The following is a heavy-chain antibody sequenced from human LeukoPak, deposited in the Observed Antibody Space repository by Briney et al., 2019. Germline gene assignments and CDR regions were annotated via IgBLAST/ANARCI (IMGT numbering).Heavy chain of an antibody. V-gene: IGHV4-59*01. CDR2: IYYSGST. Sequence: SETLSLTCTVSGGSISSYYWSWIRQPPGKGLEWIGYIYYSGSTNYNPSLKSRVTISVDTSKNQFSLKLSSVTAADTAVYYCASSSDLYYFDYWGQGTLVTVSS. CDR1: GGSISSYY. J-gene: IGHJ4*02. CDR3: ASSSDLYYFDY. D-gene: IGHD6-6*01.